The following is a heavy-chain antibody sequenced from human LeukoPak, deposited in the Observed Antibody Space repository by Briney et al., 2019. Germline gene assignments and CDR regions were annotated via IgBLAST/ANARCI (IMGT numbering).Heavy chain of an antibody. CDR2: VYYTGST. V-gene: IGHV4-59*01. Sequence: PSETLSLTCTVSGGSITTYYWSWIRQPPGEGLEWIAYVYYTGSTNYNPSLKSRVAISVDTSKNQFSLKMTSVTAADTAVYYCAQHGGAFDIWGQGTMVTVSS. J-gene: IGHJ3*02. D-gene: IGHD2-2*01. CDR1: GGSITTYY. CDR3: AQHGGAFDI.